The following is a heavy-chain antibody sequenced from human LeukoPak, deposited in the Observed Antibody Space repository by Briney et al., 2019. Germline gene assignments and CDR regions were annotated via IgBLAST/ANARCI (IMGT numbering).Heavy chain of an antibody. Sequence: PGGSLRLSCAASGFTFSSYGMSWVRQAPGKGLEWVSAISGSGGSTYYADSVKGRFTISRDNPKNTLYMQMNSLRAEDTAVYYCAKVGTTVTTYYYYYMDVWGKGTTVTVSS. CDR3: AKVGTTVTTYYYYYMDV. CDR1: GFTFSSYG. CDR2: ISGSGGST. J-gene: IGHJ6*03. D-gene: IGHD4-11*01. V-gene: IGHV3-23*01.